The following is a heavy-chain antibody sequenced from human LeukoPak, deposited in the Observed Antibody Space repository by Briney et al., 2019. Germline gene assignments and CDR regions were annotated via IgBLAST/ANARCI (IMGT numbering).Heavy chain of an antibody. V-gene: IGHV1-2*02. Sequence: ASVKVSGKASGYTFTGYYMHWVRQAPGQGLEWMGWNNPNSGGTNYAQKFQGRVTMTRDTSISTAYMELSRLRSDDTAVYYCARLVAPPDDYYGSGSPWGQGTLVTVSS. D-gene: IGHD3-10*01. CDR3: ARLVAPPDDYYGSGSP. J-gene: IGHJ5*02. CDR1: GYTFTGYY. CDR2: NNPNSGGT.